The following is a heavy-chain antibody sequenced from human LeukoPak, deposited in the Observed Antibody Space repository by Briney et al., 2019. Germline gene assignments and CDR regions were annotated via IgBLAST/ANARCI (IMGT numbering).Heavy chain of an antibody. Sequence: SETLSLTCTVSGGSISSYYWSWIRQPPGKGLEWIGYIYYSGSTNYNPSLKSRVTISVDTSKNQFPLKLSSVTAADTAVYYCARGEYYYDSSGYLGAFDIWGQGTMVTVSS. CDR3: ARGEYYYDSSGYLGAFDI. V-gene: IGHV4-59*01. CDR2: IYYSGST. CDR1: GGSISSYY. D-gene: IGHD3-22*01. J-gene: IGHJ3*02.